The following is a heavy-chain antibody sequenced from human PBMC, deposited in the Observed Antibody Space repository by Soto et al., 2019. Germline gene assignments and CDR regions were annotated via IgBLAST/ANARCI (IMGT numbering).Heavy chain of an antibody. CDR1: GGSISSSNFY. D-gene: IGHD3-9*01. CDR3: ARLRGLVDY. J-gene: IGHJ4*02. V-gene: IGHV4-39*02. Sequence: QLQLQESGPGLVKPSETLSLTCTVSGGSISSSNFYWGWLRQPPGKGLEWIGNVYYSGNTYFNPSLKSRVTISVDTSKNHFSLKLSSVTAADTAVYYCARLRGLVDYWGQGTLVTVSS. CDR2: VYYSGNT.